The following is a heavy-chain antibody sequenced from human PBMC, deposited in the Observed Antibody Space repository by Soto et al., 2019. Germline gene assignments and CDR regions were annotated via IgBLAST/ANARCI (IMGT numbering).Heavy chain of an antibody. CDR2: ISSDGNNK. CDR1: GFTFSSYP. V-gene: IGHV3-30*14. J-gene: IGHJ4*02. CDR3: VRERPFFDY. Sequence: QVQLVESGGGVVQPGRSLRLSCAASGFTFSSYPMHWVRQAPGKGLEWVAVISSDGNNKFYADSVKGRFIISRDNSQNMLYLQMNSLRADDMAVYYCVRERPFFDYWGQGTLITVSS. D-gene: IGHD6-25*01.